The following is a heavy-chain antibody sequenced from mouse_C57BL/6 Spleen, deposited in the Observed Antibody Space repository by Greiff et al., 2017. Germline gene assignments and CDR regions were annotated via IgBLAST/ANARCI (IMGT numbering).Heavy chain of an antibody. J-gene: IGHJ2*01. Sequence: EVKLEESGGDLVKPGGSLKLSCAASGFTFSSYGMSWVRQTPDKRLEWVATISSGGSYTYYPDSVKGRFTISRDNAKNTLYLQMSSLKSEDTAMYYCARHEDYYGSRYYFDYWGQGTTLTVSS. D-gene: IGHD1-1*01. CDR3: ARHEDYYGSRYYFDY. CDR2: ISSGGSYT. V-gene: IGHV5-6*02. CDR1: GFTFSSYG.